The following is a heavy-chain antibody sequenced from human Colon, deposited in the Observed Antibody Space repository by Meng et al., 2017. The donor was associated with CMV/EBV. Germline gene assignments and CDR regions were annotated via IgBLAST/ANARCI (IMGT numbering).Heavy chain of an antibody. Sequence: SLKISCASSGFIFDDYTMYWVRQAPGKGLEWVSRISWNSVYIAYADSVKGRFTISSDNEKDSLYLHMNNLGPEDTAFYYCAKLSGTETFFDFWGQGTLVTVSS. CDR3: AKLSGTETFFDF. V-gene: IGHV3-9*01. CDR1: GFIFDDYT. J-gene: IGHJ4*02. D-gene: IGHD2/OR15-2a*01. CDR2: ISWNSVYI.